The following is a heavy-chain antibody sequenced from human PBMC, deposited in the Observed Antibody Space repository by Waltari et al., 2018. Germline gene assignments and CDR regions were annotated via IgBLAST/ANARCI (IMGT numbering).Heavy chain of an antibody. V-gene: IGHV1-69*13. CDR1: GGTFSSYA. J-gene: IGHJ3*02. CDR3: VWGVVVVAADILGAFDI. CDR2: IIPIFGTA. D-gene: IGHD2-15*01. Sequence: QVQLVQSGAEVKKPGSSVKVSCKASGGTFSSYAIRWARQAAGRGLEWMGGIIPIFGTANYAQKFQGRVTITADESTSTAYMELSSLRSEDTAVYYCVWGVVVVAADILGAFDIWGQGTMVTVSS.